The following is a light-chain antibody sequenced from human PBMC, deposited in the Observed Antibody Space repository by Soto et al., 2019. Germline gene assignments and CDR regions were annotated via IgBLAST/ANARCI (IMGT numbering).Light chain of an antibody. CDR3: QQYNNWPPYT. CDR2: GAS. CDR1: QSINSRY. J-gene: IGKJ2*01. V-gene: IGKV3-20*01. Sequence: EIVLTQSPGTLSLSPGERATLSCRASQSINSRYLAWYQQKPGQAPRLLIYGASSRATGIPDRFSGSGSGTEFTLTISSLQSEDFAVYYCQQYNNWPPYTFGQGTKLEIK.